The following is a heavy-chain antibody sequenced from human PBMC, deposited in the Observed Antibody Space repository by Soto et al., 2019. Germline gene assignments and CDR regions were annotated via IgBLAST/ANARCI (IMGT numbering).Heavy chain of an antibody. Sequence: EVQLVESGGVLVQPGGSLRLSCAASGFTFSTYWMHWVRQAPGKGLVWVSRINGDGSDTVYADSVKGRFTISRDNAKNTLYLQMNSLRAEDTAVYYCTRSVAGFSYADSWGQGTLVTVSS. V-gene: IGHV3-74*01. CDR3: TRSVAGFSYADS. D-gene: IGHD2-2*01. J-gene: IGHJ4*02. CDR1: GFTFSTYW. CDR2: INGDGSDT.